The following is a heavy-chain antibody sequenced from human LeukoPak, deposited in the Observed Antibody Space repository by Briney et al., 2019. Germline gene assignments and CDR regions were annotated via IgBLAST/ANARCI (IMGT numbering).Heavy chain of an antibody. CDR2: IYYSGST. J-gene: IGHJ5*02. V-gene: IGHV4-59*01. Sequence: SETLSLTCAVYGGSFSGYYWSWIRQPPGRGLEWIGYIYYSGSTNYNPSLKSRVTISVDTSKNQFSLKLSSVTAADTAVYYCARWSVYSSSWYWFDPWGQGTLVTVSS. CDR3: ARWSVYSSSWYWFDP. CDR1: GGSFSGYY. D-gene: IGHD6-13*01.